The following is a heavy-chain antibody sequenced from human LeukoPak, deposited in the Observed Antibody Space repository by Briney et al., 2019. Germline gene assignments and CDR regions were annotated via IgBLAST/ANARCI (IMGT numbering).Heavy chain of an antibody. CDR1: GYTFTSYD. CDR2: ISGFNGNT. Sequence: ASVKVSCKASGYTFTSYDISWVRRAPGQGLEWMGWISGFNGNTNYAQKFQGRVTMTTDTSTSTAYMELRSLRSDDTAVYYCARVGVIVGATLPDYWGQGTLVTVSS. J-gene: IGHJ4*02. CDR3: ARVGVIVGATLPDY. D-gene: IGHD1-26*01. V-gene: IGHV1-18*01.